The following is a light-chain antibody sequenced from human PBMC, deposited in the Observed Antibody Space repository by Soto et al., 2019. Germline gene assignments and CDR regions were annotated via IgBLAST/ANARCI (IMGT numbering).Light chain of an antibody. CDR3: SSYASSNNPVV. V-gene: IGLV2-8*01. CDR1: SSDIGSYNY. J-gene: IGLJ2*01. CDR2: EVT. Sequence: QSALTQPPSASGSPGQSVTISCTGSSSDIGSYNYVSWYQQHPGRAPQVIISEVTKRPSGVPDRFSGSKSGNTASLTVSGLQPEDDADYYCSSYASSNNPVVFGGGTKVTVL.